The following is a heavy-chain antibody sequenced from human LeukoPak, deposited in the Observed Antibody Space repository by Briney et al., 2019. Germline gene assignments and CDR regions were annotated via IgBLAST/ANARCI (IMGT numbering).Heavy chain of an antibody. CDR2: INPSGGST. D-gene: IGHD2-2*01. V-gene: IGHV1-46*01. J-gene: IGHJ6*03. Sequence: ASVKVSCKASGYTFTSYYMHWVRQAPGQGLEWMGIINPSGGSTSYAQKFQGRVTMTRDTSISTAYMELSRLRSDDTAVYYCALVVVPAATYYYMDVWGKGTTVTVSS. CDR3: ALVVVPAATYYYMDV. CDR1: GYTFTSYY.